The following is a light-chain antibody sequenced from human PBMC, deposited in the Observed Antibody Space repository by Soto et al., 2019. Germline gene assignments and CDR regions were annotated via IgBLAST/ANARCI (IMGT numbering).Light chain of an antibody. Sequence: DIQMTQSPSSLSASVGDRVTITCQASHDISNYLNWYQQKLGKAPKLLIYDAYNVETGVPSRFRCSGSGTDFTFTISSMQPEDIATDYCQQYSHLITFGQGTRLEIK. CDR1: HDISNY. CDR3: QQYSHLIT. V-gene: IGKV1-33*01. CDR2: DAY. J-gene: IGKJ5*01.